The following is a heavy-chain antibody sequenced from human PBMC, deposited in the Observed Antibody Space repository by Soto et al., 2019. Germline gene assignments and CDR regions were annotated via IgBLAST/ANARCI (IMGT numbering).Heavy chain of an antibody. CDR1: GFTFSSYA. CDR2: ISGSGGST. J-gene: IGHJ4*02. CDR3: AKKGAAAGPNDY. V-gene: IGHV3-23*01. D-gene: IGHD6-13*01. Sequence: RLSCAASGFTFSSYAMSWVRQAPGKGLEWVSAISGSGGSTYYADSVKGRFTISRGNSKNTLYLQMNSLRAEDTAVYYCAKKGAAAGPNDYWGQGTLVTVSS.